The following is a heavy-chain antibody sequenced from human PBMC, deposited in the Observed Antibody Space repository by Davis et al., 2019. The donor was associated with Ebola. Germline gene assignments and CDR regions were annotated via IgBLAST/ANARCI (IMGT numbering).Heavy chain of an antibody. CDR2: IYPGYSDT. J-gene: IGHJ6*02. D-gene: IGHD2-2*02. CDR3: ARQEGVVLVPAAIDYYYGMDV. V-gene: IGHV5-51*01. CDR1: GYSFTSYW. Sequence: GESPMISCKCSGYSFTSYWIGWVRPMPGKGLEWMGIIYPGYSDTRYSPSFHGQVTIPADKSISTAYLQWSSLKASDTAMYYCARQEGVVLVPAAIDYYYGMDVWGQGTTVTVSS.